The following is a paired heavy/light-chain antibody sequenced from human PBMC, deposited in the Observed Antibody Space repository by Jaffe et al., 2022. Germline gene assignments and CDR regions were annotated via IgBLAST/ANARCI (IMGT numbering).Heavy chain of an antibody. D-gene: IGHD2-2*01. V-gene: IGHV1-69*01. CDR2: IIPIFGTA. CDR3: ARVGGDCSSTSCYAHTFDY. J-gene: IGHJ4*02. CDR1: GGTFSSYA. Sequence: QVQLVQSGAEVKKPGSSVKVSCKASGGTFSSYAISWVRQAPGQGLEWMGGIIPIFGTANYAQKFQGRVTITADESTSTAYMELSSLRSEDTAVYYCARVGGDCSSTSCYAHTFDYWGQGTLVTVSS.
Light chain of an antibody. J-gene: IGLJ3*02. CDR2: EDS. CDR1: ALPKKY. CDR3: YSTDSSGNHRGV. V-gene: IGLV3-10*01. Sequence: SYELTQPPSVSVSPGQTARITCSGDALPKKYAYWYQQKSGQAPVLVIYEDSKRPSGIPERFSGSSSGTMATLTISGAQVEDEADYYCYSTDSSGNHRGVFGGGTKLTVL.